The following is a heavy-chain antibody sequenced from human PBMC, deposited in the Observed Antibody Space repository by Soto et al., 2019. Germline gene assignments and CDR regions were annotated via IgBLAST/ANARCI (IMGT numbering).Heavy chain of an antibody. CDR3: ARGNSGYDPSCDY. CDR1: GFPFSDYE. D-gene: IGHD5-12*01. J-gene: IGHJ4*01. V-gene: IGHV3-48*03. Sequence: SLRLSCTTSGFPFSDYEMNWVRQAPGKGLEWVSHISSSGSIIYYADSVKGRFTISRDNAKNSLSLQMTSLRLDDTGLYYCARGNSGYDPSCDYWGQGTLVTVYS. CDR2: ISSSGSII.